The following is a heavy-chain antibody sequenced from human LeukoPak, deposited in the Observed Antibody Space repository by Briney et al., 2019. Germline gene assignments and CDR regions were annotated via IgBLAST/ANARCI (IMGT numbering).Heavy chain of an antibody. Sequence: PSETLSLTXAVSGYSISSGYYWGWIRQPPGKGLECIGSIYHSGSTYYNPSLKSRVTISVDTSKNRFSLKLSSVTAADTAVYYCARGCYDFWSGYCHFDYWGQGTLVTVSS. CDR3: ARGCYDFWSGYCHFDY. CDR1: GYSISSGYY. D-gene: IGHD3-3*01. J-gene: IGHJ4*02. V-gene: IGHV4-38-2*01. CDR2: IYHSGST.